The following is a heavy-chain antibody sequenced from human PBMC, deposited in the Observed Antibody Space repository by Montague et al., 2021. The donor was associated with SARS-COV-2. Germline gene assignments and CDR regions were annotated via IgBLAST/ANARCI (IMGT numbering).Heavy chain of an antibody. J-gene: IGHJ3*02. CDR3: AVPMVRGFSRAFDI. CDR2: INNSGSR. V-gene: IGHV4-34*01. CDR1: GGSFSGYY. D-gene: IGHD3-10*01. Sequence: SETLSLTCAVYGGSFSGYYWCWIRHPPGKGLELVGEINNSGSRNSNPSLKSRVTISVYTSMNQYSLKLSSVTAADTAVYYCAVPMVRGFSRAFDIWGQGTMVTVSS.